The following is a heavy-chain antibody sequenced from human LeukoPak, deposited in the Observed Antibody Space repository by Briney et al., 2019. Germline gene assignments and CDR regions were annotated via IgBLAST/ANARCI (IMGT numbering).Heavy chain of an antibody. Sequence: GGSLRLSCAASGFTFISYWMSWVRQAPGKGLEWVASIKPDDTEKHYVDSVKGRFTISRDNAKNSLSLQMNSLRAEDTAVYYCAKDQRGLRSRDGYNVNYYYMDVWGKGTTVTISS. D-gene: IGHD5-24*01. CDR1: GFTFISYW. CDR3: AKDQRGLRSRDGYNVNYYYMDV. CDR2: IKPDDTEK. V-gene: IGHV3-7*01. J-gene: IGHJ6*03.